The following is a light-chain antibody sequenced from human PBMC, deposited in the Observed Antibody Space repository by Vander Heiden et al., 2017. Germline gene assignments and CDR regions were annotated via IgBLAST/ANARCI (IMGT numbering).Light chain of an antibody. CDR3: QHYNSFPFT. CDR1: QSISSW. J-gene: IGKJ3*01. CDR2: RAS. V-gene: IGKV1-5*03. Sequence: IQLTQSPSTLSASGGDRVTITCRASQSISSWLAWYQQKPGKAPKLLIYRASNLESGVPSRFSGSGSGTEFTLTISSLQPDDFASYYCQHYNSFPFTFGPGTKVDIK.